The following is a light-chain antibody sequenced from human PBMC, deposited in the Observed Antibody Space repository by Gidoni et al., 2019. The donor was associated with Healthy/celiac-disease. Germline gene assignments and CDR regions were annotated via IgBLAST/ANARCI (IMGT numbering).Light chain of an antibody. CDR3: AAWDDSLNGVV. Sequence: QSVLTQPPSASGTPGQRLTISCSGSSSNIGSNTVNWYQQLPGTAPKLLIYSTNQRPSGVPDRFSGSKSGTSASLAISGLQSEDEADYYCAAWDDSLNGVVFGGGTKLTVL. CDR1: SSNIGSNT. CDR2: STN. J-gene: IGLJ2*01. V-gene: IGLV1-44*01.